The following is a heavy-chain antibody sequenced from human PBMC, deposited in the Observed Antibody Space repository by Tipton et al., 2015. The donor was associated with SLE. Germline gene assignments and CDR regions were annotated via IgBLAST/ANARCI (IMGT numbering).Heavy chain of an antibody. V-gene: IGHV3-23*01. CDR3: AKESVDCTGGVCYTKGFDY. CDR1: GFTFSSNA. Sequence: SLRLSCAASGFTFSSNAMSWVRQAPGKGPEWVSAISASGGNTYYADSVQGRFTISRDNSKNTLYLQMNSLRAEDTAIYYCAKESVDCTGGVCYTKGFDYWGQGALVTVSS. D-gene: IGHD2-8*02. J-gene: IGHJ4*02. CDR2: ISASGGNT.